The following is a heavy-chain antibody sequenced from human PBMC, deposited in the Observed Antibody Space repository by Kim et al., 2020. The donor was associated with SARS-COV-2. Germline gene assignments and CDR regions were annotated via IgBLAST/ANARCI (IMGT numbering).Heavy chain of an antibody. V-gene: IGHV3-21*01. CDR2: ISSSSSYI. Sequence: GGSLRLSCAASGFTFSSYSMNWVRQAPGKGLEWVSSISSSSSYIYYADSVKGRFTISRDNAKNSLYLQMNSLRAEDTAVYYCARALSHYGDYRGAGFDPWGQGTLVTVSS. J-gene: IGHJ5*02. CDR1: GFTFSSYS. D-gene: IGHD4-17*01. CDR3: ARALSHYGDYRGAGFDP.